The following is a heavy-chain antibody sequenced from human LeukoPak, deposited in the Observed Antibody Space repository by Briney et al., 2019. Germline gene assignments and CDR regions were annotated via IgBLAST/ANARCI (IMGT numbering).Heavy chain of an antibody. V-gene: IGHV3-23*01. CDR3: AKGGLGAVDYFDP. D-gene: IGHD6-19*01. Sequence: QPGGSLRLSCAASGFTFNIYAMSWVRQAPGKGLEWVSSISSDARRTYYAESVKGRFTISRDNSKNTVYLQMKSLRAGDTAVYSCAKGGLGAVDYFDPWGQGTLVTVSS. CDR2: ISSDARRT. CDR1: GFTFNIYA. J-gene: IGHJ5*02.